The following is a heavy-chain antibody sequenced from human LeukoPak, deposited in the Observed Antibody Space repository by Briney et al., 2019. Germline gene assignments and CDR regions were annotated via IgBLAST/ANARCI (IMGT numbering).Heavy chain of an antibody. J-gene: IGHJ3*02. V-gene: IGHV3-74*01. Sequence: GGSLSLSCAVSGFTFNGTWFHWVRKAQGTGLVRVSRFKSDGSSTSYADSVKGRFTISRDNAKNLLFLQMNGLRAEDTALYYCARGRSITLLRGVAMSDGFDIWGQGAMVAVSS. CDR2: FKSDGSST. CDR1: GFTFNGTW. D-gene: IGHD3-10*01. CDR3: ARGRSITLLRGVAMSDGFDI.